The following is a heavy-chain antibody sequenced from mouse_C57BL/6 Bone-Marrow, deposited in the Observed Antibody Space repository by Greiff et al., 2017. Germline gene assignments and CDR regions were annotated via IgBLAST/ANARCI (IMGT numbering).Heavy chain of an antibody. J-gene: IGHJ4*01. CDR1: GFTFSDYG. CDR2: ISNLAYSI. CDR3: ERRGAYYSNYDYAMDY. Sequence: EVKLMESGGGLVQPGGSLKLSCAASGFTFSDYGMAWVRQAPRKGPEWVAFISNLAYSIYYADTVTGRFTISRGNAKNTLYLEMSSLRSEDTAMYYCERRGAYYSNYDYAMDYWGQGTSVTVSS. V-gene: IGHV5-15*01. D-gene: IGHD2-5*01.